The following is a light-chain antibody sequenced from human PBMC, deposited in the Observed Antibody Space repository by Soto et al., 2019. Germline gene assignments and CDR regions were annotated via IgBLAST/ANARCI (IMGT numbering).Light chain of an antibody. CDR3: GSYTSTSTLYV. CDR2: EVS. Sequence: QSALTQPASVSGSPGQSITISCTGTSSDIGGYNYVSWYQQHPGKAPKLMIYEVSSRPSGVSNRFSGSKSGNTASLTISGLQAEDKADYFCGSYTSTSTLYVFGSGTKVTVL. CDR1: SSDIGGYNY. J-gene: IGLJ1*01. V-gene: IGLV2-14*01.